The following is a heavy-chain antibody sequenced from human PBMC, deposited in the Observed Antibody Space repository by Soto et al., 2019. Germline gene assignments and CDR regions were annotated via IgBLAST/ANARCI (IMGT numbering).Heavy chain of an antibody. D-gene: IGHD6-13*01. V-gene: IGHV3-7*01. CDR3: ARDGYDSSFYDY. CDR2: IKQDGSEK. Sequence: GSLRLSCAASGFTFINFWMSFFRQSPVKGLEWVANIKQDGSEKYYVDSVKGRFTISRDNSKNSVYLQMNSLRAEDTAVFYCARDGYDSSFYDYWGHGTLVTVSS. CDR1: GFTFINFW. J-gene: IGHJ4*01.